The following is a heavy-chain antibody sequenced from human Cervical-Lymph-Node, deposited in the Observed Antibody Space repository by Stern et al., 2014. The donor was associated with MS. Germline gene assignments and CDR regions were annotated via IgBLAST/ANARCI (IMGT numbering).Heavy chain of an antibody. CDR1: GYTFTTYS. J-gene: IGHJ4*02. D-gene: IGHD2-15*01. Sequence: QVQLVQSGAEVKKPGASAKISCKTSGYTFTTYSIHWVRQAPGQGLEWMGMLAPRGVGTTYAQKFRGRVSMTGDTPTSTVYLDLSSLRSDDTAVYFCTTFPICTGGRCHDYWGQGTLVAVSS. CDR3: TTFPICTGGRCHDY. CDR2: LAPRGVGT. V-gene: IGHV1-46*01.